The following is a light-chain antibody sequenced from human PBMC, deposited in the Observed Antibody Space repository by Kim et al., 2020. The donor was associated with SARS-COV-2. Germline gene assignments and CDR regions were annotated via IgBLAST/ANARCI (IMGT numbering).Light chain of an antibody. Sequence: ASLGDRVTITCQASQDITEYLNWFQHKPGKAPELLIYDASNLETGVPSRFSGSGSGTEFTLTISSLQPEDIATYYCQQYHNIPLTFGGGTKVDIK. CDR2: DAS. J-gene: IGKJ4*01. V-gene: IGKV1-33*01. CDR1: QDITEY. CDR3: QQYHNIPLT.